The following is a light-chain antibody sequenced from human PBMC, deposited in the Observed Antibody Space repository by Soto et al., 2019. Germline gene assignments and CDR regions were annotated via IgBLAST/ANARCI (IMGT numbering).Light chain of an antibody. V-gene: IGKV1-5*01. J-gene: IGKJ1*01. CDR1: QSISSW. CDR3: QQYNSYWT. Sequence: DIQMTQSPSTLSASVGDRVTITCRASQSISSWLAWYPQKPGEAPKLLIYDASSLESGVPSRFSGSGSGTEFTLTISSPQPDDFATYYCQQYNSYWTFGQGTKVDIK. CDR2: DAS.